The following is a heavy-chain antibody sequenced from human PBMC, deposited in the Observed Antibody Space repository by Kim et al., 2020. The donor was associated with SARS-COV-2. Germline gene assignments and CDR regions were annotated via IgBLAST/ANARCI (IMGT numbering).Heavy chain of an antibody. V-gene: IGHV1-18*04. CDR2: ISAYNGNT. CDR3: ARENPQYYYDSSLSDWFDP. J-gene: IGHJ5*02. Sequence: ASVKVSCKASGYTFTSYGISWVRQAPGQGLEWMGWISAYNGNTNYAQKLQGRVTMTTDTSTSTAYMELRSLRSDDTAVYYCARENPQYYYDSSLSDWFDPCGEGTLVTVSS. D-gene: IGHD3-22*01. CDR1: GYTFTSYG.